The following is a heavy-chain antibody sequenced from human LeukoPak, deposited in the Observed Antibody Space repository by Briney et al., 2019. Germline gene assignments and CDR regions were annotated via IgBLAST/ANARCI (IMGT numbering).Heavy chain of an antibody. Sequence: GGSLRLSCAASGFTFSNYEMNWVRQAPGRGLEWVSYISSSGSSMYCADSVKGRFTISRDNAKNSLYLQMNSLRAEDTAVYYCAREGSDYVFDYWGQGTLVTVSS. V-gene: IGHV3-48*03. J-gene: IGHJ4*02. D-gene: IGHD4-17*01. CDR2: ISSSGSSM. CDR1: GFTFSNYE. CDR3: AREGSDYVFDY.